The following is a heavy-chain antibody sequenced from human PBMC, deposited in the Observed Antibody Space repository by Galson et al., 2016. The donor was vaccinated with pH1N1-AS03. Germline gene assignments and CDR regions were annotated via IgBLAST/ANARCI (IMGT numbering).Heavy chain of an antibody. CDR1: GYTFSTYG. CDR3: ARDRGFRPDTFDI. J-gene: IGHJ3*02. V-gene: IGHV1-18*04. D-gene: IGHD2-15*01. CDR2: ISGYDDDT. Sequence: QSGAEVKKPGESLKISCKASGYTFSTYGVSWVRQAPGQGLEWMGWISGYDDDTNYAQNLAGRVTMTTDKSTSTVYMELRSLRSDDTAVYYCARDRGFRPDTFDIWGQGTWVTVSS.